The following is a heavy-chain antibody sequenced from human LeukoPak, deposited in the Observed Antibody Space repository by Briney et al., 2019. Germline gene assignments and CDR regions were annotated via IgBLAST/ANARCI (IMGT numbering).Heavy chain of an antibody. V-gene: IGHV3-7*01. D-gene: IGHD4-17*01. Sequence: GGSLRLSCAASGFTFSNYWMSWVRQAPGKGLEWVGNIQEDGSAQYYVDSVKGRFTISRDNTKNSLYLQMNSLRVDDTAVYYCARVAYGDRYWGQGTLVTVSS. CDR3: ARVAYGDRY. J-gene: IGHJ4*02. CDR2: IQEDGSAQ. CDR1: GFTFSNYW.